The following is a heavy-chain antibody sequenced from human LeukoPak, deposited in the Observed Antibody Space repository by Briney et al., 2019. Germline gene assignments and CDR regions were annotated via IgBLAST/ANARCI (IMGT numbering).Heavy chain of an antibody. J-gene: IGHJ4*02. V-gene: IGHV3-30*18. CDR3: ANYGDYYYFYY. CDR1: GFTFSSYG. D-gene: IGHD4-17*01. Sequence: GRSLRLSCAASGFTFSSYGMHWVRQAPGKGLEWVAVISYDGSNKYSADSVKGRFTIFRDNSKNTLYLQMNSLRAEDTAAYYCANYGDYYYFYYWGQGTLVTVSS. CDR2: ISYDGSNK.